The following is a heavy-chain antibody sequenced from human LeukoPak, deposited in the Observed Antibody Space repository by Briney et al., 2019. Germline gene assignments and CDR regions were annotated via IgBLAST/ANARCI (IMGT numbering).Heavy chain of an antibody. CDR3: ARGLGHFDF. CDR1: GFTFSSSV. Sequence: GGSLRLSCAASGFTFSSSVMNWVRQAPGKGLEWVSAISVSGGSTYYADSVRGRFTISRDNSKNTLYLQMNGLRAEDTAVYYCARGLGHFDFWGQGTLVTVSS. V-gene: IGHV3-23*01. J-gene: IGHJ4*02. CDR2: ISVSGGST. D-gene: IGHD3/OR15-3a*01.